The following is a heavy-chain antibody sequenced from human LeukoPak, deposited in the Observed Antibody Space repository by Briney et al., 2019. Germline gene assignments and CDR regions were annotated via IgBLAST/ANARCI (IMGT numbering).Heavy chain of an antibody. Sequence: GGSLRLSCAASGFTFSSYGMHCVRQAPGKGLEWVAFIRYDGSNKYYADCVKGRFTISRDNSKNTLYLQMNSLRAEDTAVYYCARSRRITILNAFDIWGQGTMVTVSS. D-gene: IGHD3-9*01. CDR1: GFTFSSYG. CDR2: IRYDGSNK. V-gene: IGHV3-30*02. J-gene: IGHJ3*02. CDR3: ARSRRITILNAFDI.